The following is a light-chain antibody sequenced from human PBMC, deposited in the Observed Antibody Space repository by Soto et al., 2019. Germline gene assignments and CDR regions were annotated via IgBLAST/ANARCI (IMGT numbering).Light chain of an antibody. Sequence: DIQLTQSPSTLSASVGDRVTITCRASQSVTYWLAWYQQKPGKVPKLLIYDDSSLHSGVTEKFSGSGSGTELSLSISSLQPDYFATYYCQQYYRSCTFVHRTKLEIK. CDR3: QQYYRSCT. CDR1: QSVTYW. CDR2: DDS. V-gene: IGKV1-5*01. J-gene: IGKJ2*02.